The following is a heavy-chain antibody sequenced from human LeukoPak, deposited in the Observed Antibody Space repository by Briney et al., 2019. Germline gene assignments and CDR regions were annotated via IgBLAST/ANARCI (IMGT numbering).Heavy chain of an antibody. D-gene: IGHD3-22*01. CDR1: GGTFSSYA. CDR3: ARKRYYYDSSGYPFDC. CDR2: IIPILGIA. J-gene: IGHJ4*02. Sequence: EASVKVSCKASGGTFSSYAISWVRQAPGQGLERMGRIIPILGIANYAQKFQGRVTITADKSTSTAYMELSSLRSEDTAVYYCARKRYYYDSSGYPFDCWGQGTLVTVSS. V-gene: IGHV1-69*04.